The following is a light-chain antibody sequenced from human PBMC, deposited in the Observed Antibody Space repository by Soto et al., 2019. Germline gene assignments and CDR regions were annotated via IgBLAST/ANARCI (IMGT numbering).Light chain of an antibody. V-gene: IGKV3-11*01. Sequence: EIVLTPSPATLSLSPGERATLSCRASQSVSIYLAWYQQKPGQAPRLLIYDASNRATGVPARFSGSGSGTDFTLTISSLEPEDFAVYYCQQRSSWPPTFGKGTHWRL. CDR2: DAS. CDR1: QSVSIY. J-gene: IGKJ5*01. CDR3: QQRSSWPPT.